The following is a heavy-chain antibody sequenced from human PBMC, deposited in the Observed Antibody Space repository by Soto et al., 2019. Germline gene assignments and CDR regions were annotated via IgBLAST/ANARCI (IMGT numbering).Heavy chain of an antibody. V-gene: IGHV3-30*18. CDR3: AKVIGGSGYNDY. J-gene: IGHJ4*02. CDR2: ISYDGSNK. Sequence: HPGGSLRLSCAASGFTFSSYGMHWVRQAPGKGLEWVAVISYDGSNKYYADSVKGRFTISRDNSKNTLYLQMNSLRAEDTAVYYCAKVIGGSGYNDYWGQGTLVTVSS. CDR1: GFTFSSYG. D-gene: IGHD3-22*01.